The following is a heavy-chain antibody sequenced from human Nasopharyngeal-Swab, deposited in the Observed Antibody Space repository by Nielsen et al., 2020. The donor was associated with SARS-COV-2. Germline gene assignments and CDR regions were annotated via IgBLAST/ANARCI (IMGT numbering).Heavy chain of an antibody. CDR1: GFTFSDYH. V-gene: IGHV3-11*01. D-gene: IGHD1-26*01. CDR2: ISSSGSTI. Sequence: GSLRLSCAASGFTFSDYHMSWIRQAPGKGLEWVSYISSSGSTIYYADSVKGRFTISRDNAKNSLYLQMNSLRAEDTAVYYCARDNLKTTTLVGATEFDYWGQGTLVTVSS. CDR3: ARDNLKTTTLVGATEFDY. J-gene: IGHJ4*02.